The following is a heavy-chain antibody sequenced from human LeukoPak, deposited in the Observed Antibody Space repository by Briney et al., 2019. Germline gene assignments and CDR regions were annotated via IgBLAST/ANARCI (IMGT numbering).Heavy chain of an antibody. V-gene: IGHV1-18*01. D-gene: IGHD2-15*01. CDR2: ISAYNGNT. CDR3: ARDKGDIAVVAAARHSDAFDI. Sequence: GASVKVSCKASGYTFTSYGISWVRQAPGQGLEWMGWISAYNGNTNYAQKLQGRVTMTTDTSTSTAYMELRSLRSDDTAVYYCARDKGDIAVVAAARHSDAFDIWGQGTMVTVSS. CDR1: GYTFTSYG. J-gene: IGHJ3*02.